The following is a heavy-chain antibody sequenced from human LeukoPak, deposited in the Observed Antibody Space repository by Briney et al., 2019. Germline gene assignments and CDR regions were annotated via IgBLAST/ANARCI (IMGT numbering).Heavy chain of an antibody. D-gene: IGHD1-14*01. V-gene: IGHV5-51*01. CDR1: GYTFTSYW. CDR2: IYPGDSDS. CDR3: ARRLNLYYFDY. J-gene: IGHJ4*02. Sequence: GESLKISCKGSGYTFTSYWIGWVRQMPGKGLEWMGIIYPGDSDSTYSQSFQGQVTISVDKSISTAYLQWTSLKASDTAMYYCARRLNLYYFDYWGQGTLVTVSS.